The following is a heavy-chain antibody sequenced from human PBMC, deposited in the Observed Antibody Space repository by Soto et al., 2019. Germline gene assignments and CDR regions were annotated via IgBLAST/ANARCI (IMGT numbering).Heavy chain of an antibody. CDR2: VNTPGGNK. Sequence: GGSLRLSCAASVILFTSYVMSLVRQAQGKGLEWVSCVNTPGGNKYYADYVKGRFTLSRDNSKNRGYLQMNSLRAQHTAVYYYARGASEAGTDWFGSWGQGTTVTVSS. V-gene: IGHV3-23*01. CDR3: ARGASEAGTDWFGS. D-gene: IGHD6-13*01. CDR1: VILFTSYV. J-gene: IGHJ5*01.